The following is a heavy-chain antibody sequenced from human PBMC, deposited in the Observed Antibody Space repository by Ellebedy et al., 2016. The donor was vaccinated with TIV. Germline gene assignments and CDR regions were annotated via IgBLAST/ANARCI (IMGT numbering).Heavy chain of an antibody. Sequence: PGGSLRLSCAASGFIFSSYAMHWVRQAPGKGLEWVAVISYAGSNKDYADSVKGRFTISRDNSKNTLYLQMGSLRAEDMAVYYCVRGGGWVADYWGQGTLVTVSS. D-gene: IGHD1-26*01. CDR2: ISYAGSNK. CDR1: GFIFSSYA. V-gene: IGHV3-30*14. J-gene: IGHJ4*02. CDR3: VRGGGWVADY.